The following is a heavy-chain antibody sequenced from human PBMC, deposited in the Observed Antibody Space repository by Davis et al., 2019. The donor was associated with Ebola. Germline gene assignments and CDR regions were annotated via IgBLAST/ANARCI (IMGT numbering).Heavy chain of an antibody. CDR3: ARGGVAYSDLDY. D-gene: IGHD2-21*01. CDR1: GYTFTSYG. CDR2: ISAYNGNT. J-gene: IGHJ4*02. V-gene: IGHV1-18*01. Sequence: ASVKVSCKASGYTFTSYGISWVRQAPGQGLEWMGWISAYNGNTNYAQNVQGRVTMTTDTSTSTAYMEVGSLRSEDTAVYFCARGGVAYSDLDYWGQGTLVAVSS.